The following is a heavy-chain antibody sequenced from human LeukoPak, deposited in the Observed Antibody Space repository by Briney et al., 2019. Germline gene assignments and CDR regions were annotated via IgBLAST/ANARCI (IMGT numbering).Heavy chain of an antibody. CDR3: ASIDYDSSGYRFDY. CDR1: GGSISSYY. J-gene: IGHJ4*02. V-gene: IGHV4-59*01. CDR2: IYYSGST. D-gene: IGHD3-22*01. Sequence: SETLSLTCTVSGGSISSYYWSWIRQPPGKGLEWIGYIYYSGSTNYNPSLKSRVTISVDTSKNQFSLKLSSVTAADTAVYYCASIDYDSSGYRFDYWGQGTLVTVSS.